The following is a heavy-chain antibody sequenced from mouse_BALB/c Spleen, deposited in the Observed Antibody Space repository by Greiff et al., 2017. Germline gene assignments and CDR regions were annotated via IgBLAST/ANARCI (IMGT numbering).Heavy chain of an antibody. J-gene: IGHJ3*01. CDR3: ARSSRGWLAY. CDR2: IDPENGNT. Sequence: VQLKESGAELVRPGALVKLSCKASGFNIKDYYMHWVKQRPEQGLEWIGWIDPENGNTIYDPKFQGKASITADTSSNTAYLQLSSLTSEDTAVYYCARSSRGWLAYWGQGTLVTVSA. V-gene: IGHV14-1*02. CDR1: GFNIKDYY.